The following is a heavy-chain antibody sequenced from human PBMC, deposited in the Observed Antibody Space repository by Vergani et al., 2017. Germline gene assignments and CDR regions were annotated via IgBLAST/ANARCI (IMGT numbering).Heavy chain of an antibody. CDR3: ARGYFAQQPAFPDY. V-gene: IGHV3-21*06. Sequence: EVQLLESGGDLVQPGGSLRLSCAASGFTFIMHAMSWVRQAPGKGLEWVAFIGSSGPYINYADSVKGRFIISRDNTNNSLFLQLRSLRAEDAAVYYCARGYFAQQPAFPDYWGQGTLVTVSS. D-gene: IGHD6-13*01. CDR2: IGSSGPYI. J-gene: IGHJ4*02. CDR1: GFTFIMHA.